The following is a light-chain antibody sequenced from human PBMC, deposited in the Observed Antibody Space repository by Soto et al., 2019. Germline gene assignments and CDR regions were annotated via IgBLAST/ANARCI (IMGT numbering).Light chain of an antibody. Sequence: QSVLTQPHSASGTPGQRVTISCAGSSSNIGSNTVNWYQQLPGTAPNLLIYSDNQRPSGVPDRFSGSKAGTSASLAISGLQSEDEADYYCAAWDDSLSRPVFGGGTQLTVL. V-gene: IGLV1-44*01. CDR3: AAWDDSLSRPV. CDR2: SDN. J-gene: IGLJ7*01. CDR1: SSNIGSNT.